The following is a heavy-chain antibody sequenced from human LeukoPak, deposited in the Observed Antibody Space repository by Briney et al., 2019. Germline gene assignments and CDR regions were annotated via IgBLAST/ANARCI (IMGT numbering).Heavy chain of an antibody. Sequence: PSETLSLTRTVSGGSISSYYWSWIRQPPGKGLEWIGYIYYSGSTNYNPSLKSRVTISVDTSKNQFSLKLSSVTAADTAVYYCARQQRGHYYDSDAFDIWGQGTMVTVSS. V-gene: IGHV4-59*08. D-gene: IGHD3-22*01. CDR3: ARQQRGHYYDSDAFDI. CDR2: IYYSGST. J-gene: IGHJ3*02. CDR1: GGSISSYY.